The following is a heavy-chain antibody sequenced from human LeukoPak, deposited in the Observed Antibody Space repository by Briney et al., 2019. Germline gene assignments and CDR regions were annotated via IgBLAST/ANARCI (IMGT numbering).Heavy chain of an antibody. CDR2: IYYSGST. J-gene: IGHJ5*02. V-gene: IGHV4-30-4*01. CDR1: GGSISSGDYY. D-gene: IGHD3-10*01. Sequence: PSETLSLTCTVSGGSISSGDYYWSWIRQPPGKGLEWIGYIYYSGSTYYNPSLKSRVTISVDTSKNQFSLKLSSVTAADTAVYYCARERVTMVRGVIRWFDPWGQGTLVTVSS. CDR3: ARERVTMVRGVIRWFDP.